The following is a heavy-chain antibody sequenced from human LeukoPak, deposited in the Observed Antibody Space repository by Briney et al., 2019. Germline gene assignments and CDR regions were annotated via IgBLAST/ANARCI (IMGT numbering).Heavy chain of an antibody. CDR3: AKQQPYDSSGYSPS. CDR2: ISGSGGST. CDR1: GFTFSSYA. V-gene: IGHV3-23*01. D-gene: IGHD3-22*01. Sequence: GGSLRLSCAASGFTFSSYAMSWVRQAPGKGLEWVSAISGSGGSTYYPDSVKGRFTISRDNSKNTLYLQMDSLRAEDTAVYYCAKQQPYDSSGYSPSWGQGTLVTVSS. J-gene: IGHJ4*02.